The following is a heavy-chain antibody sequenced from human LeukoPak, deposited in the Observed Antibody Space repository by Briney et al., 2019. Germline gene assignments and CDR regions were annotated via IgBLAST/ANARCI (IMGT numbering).Heavy chain of an antibody. CDR2: IKNDGSIT. Sequence: GGSLRLSCAASGFTVSSNYMSWVRQAPGKGLVWVSRIKNDGSITSYADSVKGRFTISRDNAKNTLYLQMNSLRAEDTAVYYCAKDNGDIVVVPAARDYYYGMDVWGQGTTVTVSS. J-gene: IGHJ6*02. D-gene: IGHD2-2*01. V-gene: IGHV3-74*01. CDR3: AKDNGDIVVVPAARDYYYGMDV. CDR1: GFTVSSNY.